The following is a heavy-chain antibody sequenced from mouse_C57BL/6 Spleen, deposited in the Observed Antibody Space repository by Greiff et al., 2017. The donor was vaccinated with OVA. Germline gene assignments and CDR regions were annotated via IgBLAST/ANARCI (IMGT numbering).Heavy chain of an antibody. CDR2: FTMYSDAT. D-gene: IGHD2-3*01. J-gene: IGHJ3*01. V-gene: IGHV1-49*01. CDR1: YFAFMASA. CDR3: ARGAYDGYYEGFAY. Sequence: LKESGAELVRPGSSVKLSCKDSYFAFMASAMHWVKQRPGHGLEWIGSFTMYSDATEYSENFKGKATLTANTSSSTAYMELSSLTSEDSAVYYCARGAYDGYYEGFAYWGQGTLVTVSA.